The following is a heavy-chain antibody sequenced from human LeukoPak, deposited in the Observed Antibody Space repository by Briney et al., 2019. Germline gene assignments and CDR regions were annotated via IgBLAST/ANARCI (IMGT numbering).Heavy chain of an antibody. V-gene: IGHV3-7*03. Sequence: GGSLRLSCAASGFTFSSYWMTWVRQAPGKGLEWVANIKQDGSERYYVDSVKGRFIISRDNAKNSLYLQMNSLRAEDTAVYYCARAAGTGSYYYYYMDVWGKGTTVTVSS. CDR2: IKQDGSER. CDR1: GFTFSSYW. J-gene: IGHJ6*03. D-gene: IGHD6-19*01. CDR3: ARAAGTGSYYYYYMDV.